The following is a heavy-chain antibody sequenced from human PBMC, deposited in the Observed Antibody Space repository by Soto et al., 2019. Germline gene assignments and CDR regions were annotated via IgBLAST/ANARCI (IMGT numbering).Heavy chain of an antibody. Sequence: QVQLVESGGGVVQPGRSLRLSCAASGFTFSSYAMHWVRQAPGKGLEWVAVISYDGSNKYYADSVKGRFTISRDNSKNTLYLQMNSLRAEDTAVYYCARGPYSPSLYYDILTGYGMDVWGQGTTVTVSS. CDR2: ISYDGSNK. V-gene: IGHV3-30-3*01. D-gene: IGHD3-9*01. J-gene: IGHJ6*02. CDR3: ARGPYSPSLYYDILTGYGMDV. CDR1: GFTFSSYA.